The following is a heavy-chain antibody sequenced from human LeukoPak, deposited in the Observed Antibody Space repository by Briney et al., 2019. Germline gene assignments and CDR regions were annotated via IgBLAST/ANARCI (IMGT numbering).Heavy chain of an antibody. CDR3: ARGFADFVWGSYPSSY. D-gene: IGHD3-16*02. Sequence: GGSLRLSCAASGFTFSAYSMNWVRQAPGKGLEWVSSITGSSSYIHYADSVKGRFTISRDNAKNSLYLQMNSLRAEDTAVYYCARGFADFVWGSYPSSYWGQGILVTVSS. CDR1: GFTFSAYS. V-gene: IGHV3-21*01. CDR2: ITGSSSYI. J-gene: IGHJ4*02.